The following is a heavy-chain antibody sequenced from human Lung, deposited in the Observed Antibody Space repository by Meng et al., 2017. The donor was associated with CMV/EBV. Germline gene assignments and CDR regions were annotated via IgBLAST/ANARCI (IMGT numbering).Heavy chain of an antibody. CDR2: IDSEGRTT. D-gene: IGHD3-3*01. Sequence: GGSLRLSCAASGFTFSSYWMHWVRQAPGKGPVWVSRIDSEGRTTSYADSVKGRFTISRDNAKNTLYLQMNSLRPEDTALYYCAREGTGYDFWRGYRNDALNLWGQGTMVTVSS. CDR3: AREGTGYDFWRGYRNDALNL. J-gene: IGHJ3*01. CDR1: GFTFSSYW. V-gene: IGHV3-74*01.